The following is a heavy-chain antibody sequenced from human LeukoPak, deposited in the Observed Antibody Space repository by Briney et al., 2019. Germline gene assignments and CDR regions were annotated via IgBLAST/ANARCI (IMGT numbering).Heavy chain of an antibody. CDR3: ARDQLGFDI. D-gene: IGHD1-1*01. CDR2: ISYDGSNK. CDR1: GFTFSSYA. V-gene: IGHV3-30*04. Sequence: GGSLRLSCAASGFTFSSYAIHWVRLAPGKGLEWVAVISYDGSNKYNADSVKGRSIISRDNSKNTVYLQMNSLRAEDTTVYYCARDQLGFDIWGQGTMVTVSS. J-gene: IGHJ3*02.